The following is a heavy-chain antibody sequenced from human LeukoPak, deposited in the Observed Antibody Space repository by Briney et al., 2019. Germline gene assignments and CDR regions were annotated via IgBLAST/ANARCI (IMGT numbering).Heavy chain of an antibody. D-gene: IGHD3-22*01. CDR3: AHRLPTMIVAYNWFDP. J-gene: IGHJ5*02. Sequence: SGPTLVNPTQTLTLTCTFSGFSLSTSGVGVVWIRQPPAKALEWLALIYWDDAKRYSPSLKSRLTLTKDTPKNQVVLTMTNMDPVDTATYYCAHRLPTMIVAYNWFDPWGQGALVTVSS. CDR2: IYWDDAK. CDR1: GFSLSTSGVG. V-gene: IGHV2-5*02.